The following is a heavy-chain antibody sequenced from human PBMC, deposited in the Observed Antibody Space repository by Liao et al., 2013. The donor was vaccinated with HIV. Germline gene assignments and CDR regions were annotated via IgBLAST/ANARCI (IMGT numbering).Heavy chain of an antibody. CDR3: ASAAAGYYFDF. D-gene: IGHD6-13*01. J-gene: IGHJ4*02. CDR2: VAYSGST. V-gene: IGHV4-59*01. Sequence: QVQLQESGPGLVKPSETLSLTCTVSGGSISNYYWSWIRQPPGKGLEWIGHVAYSGSTNYNPSLKSRVTISVDTSKNQFSLRLTSVTAADTAVYYCASAAAGYYFDFWGQGTLVAVSS. CDR1: GGSISNYY.